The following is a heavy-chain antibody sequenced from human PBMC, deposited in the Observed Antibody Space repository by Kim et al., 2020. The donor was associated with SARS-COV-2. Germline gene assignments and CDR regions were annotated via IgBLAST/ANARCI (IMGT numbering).Heavy chain of an antibody. CDR2: INHSGST. V-gene: IGHV4-34*01. Sequence: SETLSLTCAVYGGSFSGYYWTWIRQPPGKGLEWIGEINHSGSTNYNPSLKSRVTISVDTSKNQFSLNLTSVTAADTAVYYCASGTVALVRGLDYWGQGT. CDR1: GGSFSGYY. J-gene: IGHJ4*02. D-gene: IGHD3-10*01. CDR3: ASGTVALVRGLDY.